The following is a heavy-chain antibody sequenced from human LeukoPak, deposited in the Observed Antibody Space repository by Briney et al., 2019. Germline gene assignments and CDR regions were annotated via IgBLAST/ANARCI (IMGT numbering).Heavy chain of an antibody. CDR1: GFTFSNYY. V-gene: IGHV3-7*01. Sequence: GGSLRLSCAASGFTFSNYYMSWVRQAPGKGLEWVANIKQDGSGKYYVDSVKGRFTISRDNGKNSVYLQMNSLRAEDTAVYYCARDRALYDRTGYYYTEDDYWGQGTLVTVSS. CDR3: ARDRALYDRTGYYYTEDDY. D-gene: IGHD3-22*01. CDR2: IKQDGSGK. J-gene: IGHJ4*02.